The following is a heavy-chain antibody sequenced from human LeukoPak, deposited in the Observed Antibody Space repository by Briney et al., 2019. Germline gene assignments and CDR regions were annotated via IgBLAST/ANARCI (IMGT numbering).Heavy chain of an antibody. V-gene: IGHV3-30*04. D-gene: IGHD2-2*01. Sequence: GGSLRLSCAASAFIFSSYAMHWVRQAPGKGLEWVAVLSKDGDIEYYADSVTGRFTISRDNYRNTLYLQMNSLRGDDTAVYYCARGRLPAHYFDYWGQGTLVTVSS. J-gene: IGHJ4*02. CDR1: AFIFSSYA. CDR2: LSKDGDIE. CDR3: ARGRLPAHYFDY.